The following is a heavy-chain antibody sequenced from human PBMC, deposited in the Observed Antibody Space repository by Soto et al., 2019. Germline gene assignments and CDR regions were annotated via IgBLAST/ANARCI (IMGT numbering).Heavy chain of an antibody. CDR1: GGTFSSYA. Sequence: EASVKVSCKASGGTFSSYAISWVRQAPGQGLEWMGGIIPIFGTANYAQKFQGRVKITADESTSTAYMELSSLRSEDTAVYYYGSPITIFGVVTHPPSYYYGMDVWGQGTTVTVSS. V-gene: IGHV1-69*13. D-gene: IGHD3-3*01. J-gene: IGHJ6*02. CDR2: IIPIFGTA. CDR3: GSPITIFGVVTHPPSYYYGMDV.